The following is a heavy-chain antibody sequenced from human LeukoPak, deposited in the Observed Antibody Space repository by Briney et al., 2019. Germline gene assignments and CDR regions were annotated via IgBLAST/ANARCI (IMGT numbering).Heavy chain of an antibody. V-gene: IGHV3-74*01. CDR2: IKSDGST. D-gene: IGHD3-22*01. CDR1: GFTFSSYW. CDR3: ARAPSEIGGYYPEYFRH. Sequence: GGSLRLSCAASGFTFSSYWMHWVRQAPGKGLEWVSRIKSDGSTNYADSVKGRFTISRDNAKNTVSLQMNSLRAEDTGVYFCARAPSEIGGYYPEYFRHWGQGALVTVSS. J-gene: IGHJ1*01.